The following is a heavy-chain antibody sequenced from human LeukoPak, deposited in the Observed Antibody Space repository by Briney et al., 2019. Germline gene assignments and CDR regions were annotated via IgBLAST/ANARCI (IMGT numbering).Heavy chain of an antibody. CDR3: ARDRYYGSGSYWYYFDY. Sequence: PGRSLRLSCAASGFTFSSYGMHWVRQAPGKGLEWVAVISYDGSNKYYADSVKGRFPISRDNSKNTLYLQMNSLRAEDTAVYYCARDRYYGSGSYWYYFDYWGQGTLVTVSS. V-gene: IGHV3-30*03. D-gene: IGHD3-10*01. J-gene: IGHJ4*02. CDR2: ISYDGSNK. CDR1: GFTFSSYG.